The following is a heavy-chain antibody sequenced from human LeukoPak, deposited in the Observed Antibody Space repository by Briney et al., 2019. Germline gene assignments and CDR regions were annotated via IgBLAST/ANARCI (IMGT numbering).Heavy chain of an antibody. D-gene: IGHD6-6*01. J-gene: IGHJ4*02. CDR2: IIPIFGTA. CDR3: ARESGEEYSSSSPFDY. CDR1: GYTFTSYG. Sequence: ASVKVSCKASGYTFTSYGISWVRQAPGQGLEWMGGIIPIFGTANYAQKFQGRVTITAGESTSTAYMELSSLRSEDTAVYYCARESGEEYSSSSPFDYWGQGTLVTVSS. V-gene: IGHV1-69*13.